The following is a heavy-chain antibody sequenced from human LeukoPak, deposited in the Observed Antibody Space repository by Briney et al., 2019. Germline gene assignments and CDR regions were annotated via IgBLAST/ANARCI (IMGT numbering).Heavy chain of an antibody. Sequence: SETLSLTCTVSGGSISSGSYYWSWIRQPAGKGLEWIGRIYTSGSTNYNPSLKSRVTISVDTSKNQFSLKLSSVTAADTAVYYCARDRGHSGYVEYWGQGTLVTVSS. V-gene: IGHV4-61*02. D-gene: IGHD5-12*01. CDR3: ARDRGHSGYVEY. J-gene: IGHJ4*02. CDR2: IYTSGST. CDR1: GGSISSGSYY.